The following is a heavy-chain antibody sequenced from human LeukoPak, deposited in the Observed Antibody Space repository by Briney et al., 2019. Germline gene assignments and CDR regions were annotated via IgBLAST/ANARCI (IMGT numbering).Heavy chain of an antibody. CDR2: IITIFGTA. CDR1: GGTFSSYA. Sequence: SVKVSCKASGGTFSSYAISWVRHAPGQGLEWMGGIITIFGTANYAQKFQGRVTITADKSTSTAYMELSSLRSEDTAVSFCAKSRELSLYYFDYWGQGTLVTVSS. CDR3: AKSRELSLYYFDY. V-gene: IGHV1-69*06. D-gene: IGHD3-16*02. J-gene: IGHJ4*02.